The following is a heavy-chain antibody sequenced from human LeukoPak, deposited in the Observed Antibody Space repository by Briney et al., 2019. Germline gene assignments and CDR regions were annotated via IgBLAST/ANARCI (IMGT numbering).Heavy chain of an antibody. CDR1: GGSISSSSYY. V-gene: IGHV4-39*01. Sequence: SETLSLTCTVSGGSISSSSYYWGWIRQPPGKGLEWIGSIYYSGSTYYNPSLKSRVTISVDTSKNQFPLKLSSVTAADTAVYYCARHVHYDSSGYYTLGSGGYWGQGTLVTVSS. CDR2: IYYSGST. D-gene: IGHD3-22*01. CDR3: ARHVHYDSSGYYTLGSGGY. J-gene: IGHJ4*02.